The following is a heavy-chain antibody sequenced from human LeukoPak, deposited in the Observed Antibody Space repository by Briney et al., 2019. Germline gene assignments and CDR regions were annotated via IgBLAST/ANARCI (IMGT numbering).Heavy chain of an antibody. CDR3: AKDHPSCGGRDCLLFDN. D-gene: IGHD2-21*01. V-gene: IGHV3-23*01. CDR1: GFTFSTFA. CDR2: ITRSGAAK. J-gene: IGHJ4*02. Sequence: PGGSLRLSCAASGFTFSTFAMSWGRQAPGKGLEWVSTITRSGAAKYYADSVKGRFTISRDNSKNTLYLQMDSLSAEDTALCYCAKDHPSCGGRDCLLFDNWGQGTLVTVSS.